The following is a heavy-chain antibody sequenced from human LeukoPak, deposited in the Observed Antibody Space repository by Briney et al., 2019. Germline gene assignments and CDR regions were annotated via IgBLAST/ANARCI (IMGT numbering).Heavy chain of an antibody. J-gene: IGHJ6*02. V-gene: IGHV3-48*01. CDR2: ISSSSSTI. CDR1: GFTFSSYS. CDR3: ARDRVTGTTKVPDYYYYYGMDV. D-gene: IGHD1-7*01. Sequence: GGSLRLSCAASGFTFSSYSMKWVRQAPGKGLEWVSYISSSSSTIYYADSVKGRFTISRDNAKNSLYLQMNSLRAEDTAVYYCARDRVTGTTKVPDYYYYYGMDVWGQGTTVTVSS.